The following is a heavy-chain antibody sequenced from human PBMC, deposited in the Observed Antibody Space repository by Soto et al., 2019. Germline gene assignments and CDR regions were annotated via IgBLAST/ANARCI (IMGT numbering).Heavy chain of an antibody. Sequence: QVQLVESGGGVVQPGRSLRLSCAASGFTFSSYGMHWVRQAPGKGLEWVAVISYDGSNNYYADSVKGRFTISRDNSKNTLYLQMNRLKAEVKAVYYGDKHHSIAAAGTGREGYFDYWGQGTLVTVSS. J-gene: IGHJ4*02. CDR2: ISYDGSNN. CDR3: DKHHSIAAAGTGREGYFDY. V-gene: IGHV3-30*18. D-gene: IGHD6-13*01. CDR1: GFTFSSYG.